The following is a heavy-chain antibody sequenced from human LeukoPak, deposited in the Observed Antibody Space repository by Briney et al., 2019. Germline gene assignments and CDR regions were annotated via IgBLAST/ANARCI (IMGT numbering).Heavy chain of an antibody. Sequence: ASVKVSCKTSGYNFTGYHIHWVRQAPGQGLEWMGWIHPGTGDTRYTRKFQGRVTMTRDTSINTAYLELSGLKSNGTAVYYCARKGAEYSRSPLLNAWFDPWGQGTLITVSS. D-gene: IGHD6-6*01. J-gene: IGHJ5*02. V-gene: IGHV1-2*02. CDR2: IHPGTGDT. CDR3: ARKGAEYSRSPLLNAWFDP. CDR1: GYNFTGYH.